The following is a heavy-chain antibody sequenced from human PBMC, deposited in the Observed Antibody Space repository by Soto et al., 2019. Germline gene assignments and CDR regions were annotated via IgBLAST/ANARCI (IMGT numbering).Heavy chain of an antibody. J-gene: IGHJ6*02. CDR1: GGTFSSYA. CDR2: IIPIFGTA. D-gene: IGHD3-22*01. CDR3: ARDVLRGYYYDSSGYYYGSESYYYYGMDV. V-gene: IGHV1-69*13. Sequence: SVKVSCKASGGTFSSYAISWARQAPGQGLEWMGGIIPIFGTANYAQKFQGRVTITADESTSTAYMELSSLRSEDTAVYYCARDVLRGYYYDSSGYYYGSESYYYYGMDVWGQGTTVTVSS.